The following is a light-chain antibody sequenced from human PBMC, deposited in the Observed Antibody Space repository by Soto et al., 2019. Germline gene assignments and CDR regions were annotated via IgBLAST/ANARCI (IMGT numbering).Light chain of an antibody. Sequence: DIQLTQAPSFLSASAGDRVSITCRASQAISSYLAWYQQKPGRAPKLLIYAASSLQSGVPSRFSGSGSGTDFTLTISSLQPEDFATYYCQQLNSYLFGQGTRLEIK. J-gene: IGKJ5*01. V-gene: IGKV1-9*01. CDR1: QAISSY. CDR2: AAS. CDR3: QQLNSYL.